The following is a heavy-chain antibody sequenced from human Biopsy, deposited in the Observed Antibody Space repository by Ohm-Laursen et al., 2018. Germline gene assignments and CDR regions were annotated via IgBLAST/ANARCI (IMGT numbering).Heavy chain of an antibody. Sequence: GTLSLTCTVSGGSVSSNVAYWAWIRQPPGKGLESIGSIFYSGITYYNPSLESRVTISVDTSKNQFSLNLTSVIAADTAVYYCARHPTGFWFDPWGQGTLVIVSS. V-gene: IGHV4-39*01. CDR3: ARHPTGFWFDP. J-gene: IGHJ5*02. CDR2: IFYSGIT. CDR1: GGSVSSNVAY.